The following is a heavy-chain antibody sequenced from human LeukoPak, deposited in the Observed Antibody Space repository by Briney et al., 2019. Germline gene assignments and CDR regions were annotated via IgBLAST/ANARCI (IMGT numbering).Heavy chain of an antibody. D-gene: IGHD3-22*01. CDR1: GYTFTSYY. CDR2: INPSGGST. V-gene: IGHV1-46*01. J-gene: IGHJ4*02. CDR3: ARDQEYYYDSSGYDGY. Sequence: ASVKVSCKASGYTFTSYYMHWVRQAPGQGLEWMGIINPSGGSTSYAQKFQGRVTMTRDTSTSTVYIELSSLRSEDTAVYYCARDQEYYYDSSGYDGYWGQGTLVTVSS.